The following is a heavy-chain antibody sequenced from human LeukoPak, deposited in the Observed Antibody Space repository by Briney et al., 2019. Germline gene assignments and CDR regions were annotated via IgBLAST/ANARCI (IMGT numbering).Heavy chain of an antibody. Sequence: QSGGSLRLSCAASGFTFSSYAMSWVRQAPGKGLEWVSAISGSGGSTYYADSVKGRFTISRDNSKNTLYLQMNSLRAEDTAVYYCAKAHYDFWSGMIFDYWGQGTLVTVSS. J-gene: IGHJ4*02. CDR2: ISGSGGST. V-gene: IGHV3-23*01. CDR3: AKAHYDFWSGMIFDY. CDR1: GFTFSSYA. D-gene: IGHD3-3*01.